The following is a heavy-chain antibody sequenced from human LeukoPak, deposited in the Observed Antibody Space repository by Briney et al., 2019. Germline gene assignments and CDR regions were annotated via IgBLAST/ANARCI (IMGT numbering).Heavy chain of an antibody. CDR2: ISGYSGNT. CDR3: ARASQGYGP. CDR1: GYTFTSYG. V-gene: IGHV1-18*01. J-gene: IGHJ5*02. Sequence: ASVKVSCKASGYTFTSYGISWVRQAPGQGLEWMGWISGYSGNTNYAPKLRGRVTMTTDTSTSTAYMELSSLRSEDTAVYYCARASQGYGPWGQGTLVTVSS. D-gene: IGHD5-18*01.